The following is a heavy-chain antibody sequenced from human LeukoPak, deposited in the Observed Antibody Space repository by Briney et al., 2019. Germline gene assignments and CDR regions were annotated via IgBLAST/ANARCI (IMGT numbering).Heavy chain of an antibody. D-gene: IGHD3-9*01. CDR1: GDSISSGDYY. V-gene: IGHV4-30-4*01. CDR3: AGAVTGYYLSHYYFPY. Sequence: PSETLSLTCTVSGDSISSGDYYWTWIRQPPGKGLEWIGYIYYNGITYYNPSLKGRVIISVDQPKKQFSLKLSSVTAADTAVYYCAGAVTGYYLSHYYFPYWGRGTLVTVSS. J-gene: IGHJ4*02. CDR2: IYYNGIT.